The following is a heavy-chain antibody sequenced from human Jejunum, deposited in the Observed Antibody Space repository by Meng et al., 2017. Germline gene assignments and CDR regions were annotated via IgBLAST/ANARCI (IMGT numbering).Heavy chain of an antibody. J-gene: IGHJ5*01. V-gene: IGHV3-23*01. CDR2: ISGSGGST. CDR3: AKTMAWLRGVMCDS. CDR1: GFAFSSYT. D-gene: IGHD3-10*01. Sequence: GESLKISCAASGFAFSSYTMTWVRQAPGKGLEWVSAISGSGGSTYYADSVEGRFTISRDNSKNTVFLQMNSLRAEDTAVYYCAKTMAWLRGVMCDSWGQGTLVTVSS.